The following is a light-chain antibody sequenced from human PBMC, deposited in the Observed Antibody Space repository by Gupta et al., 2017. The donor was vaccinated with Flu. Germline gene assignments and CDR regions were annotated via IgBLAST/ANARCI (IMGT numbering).Light chain of an antibody. CDR2: AAS. CDR1: QAINFD. Sequence: GDSVTITWRARQAINFDLAWYQQKPGKVPKLLIYAASTLQSGVPSRFSGSGSGTYFTLTISGLQTEDVATYYCQRYGGAPFAFGGGTKVEIK. V-gene: IGKV1-27*01. J-gene: IGKJ4*01. CDR3: QRYGGAPFA.